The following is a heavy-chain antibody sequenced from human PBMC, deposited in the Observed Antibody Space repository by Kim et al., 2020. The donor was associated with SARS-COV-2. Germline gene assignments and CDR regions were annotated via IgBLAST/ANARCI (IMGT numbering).Heavy chain of an antibody. CDR1: GFTVSSNY. D-gene: IGHD5-18*01. J-gene: IGHJ3*02. V-gene: IGHV3-53*01. CDR3: ARDARGYSYGYNAFDI. Sequence: GGSLRLSCAASGFTVSSNYMSWVRQAPGKGLEWVSVIYSGGSTYYADSVKGRFTISRDNSKNTLYLQMNGLRAEDTAVYYCARDARGYSYGYNAFDIWGQGTMVTVSS. CDR2: IYSGGST.